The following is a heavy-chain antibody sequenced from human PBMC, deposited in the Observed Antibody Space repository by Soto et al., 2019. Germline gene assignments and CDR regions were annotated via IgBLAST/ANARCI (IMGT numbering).Heavy chain of an antibody. CDR1: GYSISSSNW. CDR3: ARRVTFYDSSGYYYVFDP. J-gene: IGHJ5*02. V-gene: IGHV4-28*01. Sequence: SETLSLTCAVSGYSISSSNWWGWIRQPPGKGLEWIGCIYYSGSTYYNPSLKSRVTMSVDTSKNQFSLKLSSVTAVDTAVYYCARRVTFYDSSGYYYVFDPWGQGTLVTVSS. CDR2: IYYSGST. D-gene: IGHD3-22*01.